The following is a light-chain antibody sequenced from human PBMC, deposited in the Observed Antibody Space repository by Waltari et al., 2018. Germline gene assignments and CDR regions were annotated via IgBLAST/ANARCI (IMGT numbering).Light chain of an antibody. Sequence: EIVMTQSPATLSVSPGERATLSCRASQSVSSNLAWYQQKPGQAPSLLIYGASTRATGIPARFSGSGSGTEFTLPISSLHSEDFAVYYCQQYNNWPLTFGGGTKVEIK. J-gene: IGKJ4*01. CDR2: GAS. CDR1: QSVSSN. CDR3: QQYNNWPLT. V-gene: IGKV3-15*01.